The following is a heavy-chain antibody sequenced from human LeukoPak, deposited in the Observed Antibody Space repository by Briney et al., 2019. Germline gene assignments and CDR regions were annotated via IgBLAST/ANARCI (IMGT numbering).Heavy chain of an antibody. Sequence: GGSLRLSCAASGFTFSDYYMSWIRQAPGKALEWVSYVSSGSSTIYYADSVKGRFTVTRDNGKRSLYLHMNSLRAEDTAMYYCARGESSCCSGGCYFASWGQGTLVTISS. J-gene: IGHJ5*01. CDR2: VSSGSSTI. CDR1: GFTFSDYY. V-gene: IGHV3-11*04. CDR3: ARGESSCCSGGCYFAS. D-gene: IGHD2-21*02.